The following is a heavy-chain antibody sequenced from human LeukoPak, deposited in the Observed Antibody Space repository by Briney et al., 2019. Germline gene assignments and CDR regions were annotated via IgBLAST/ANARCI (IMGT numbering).Heavy chain of an antibody. CDR2: IIPIFGTA. J-gene: IGHJ4*02. CDR1: GGTFSSYA. D-gene: IGHD3-3*01. Sequence: ASVKVSCKASGGTFSSYAISWVRQAPGQGLEWMGGIIPIFGTANYAQKFQGRVTITADESTSTAYMELSSLRSEDTAVYYCARGRFLEWPLQQYYFDYWGQGTPVTVSS. V-gene: IGHV1-69*13. CDR3: ARGRFLEWPLQQYYFDY.